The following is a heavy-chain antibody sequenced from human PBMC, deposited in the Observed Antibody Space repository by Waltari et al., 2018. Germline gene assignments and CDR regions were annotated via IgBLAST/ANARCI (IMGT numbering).Heavy chain of an antibody. V-gene: IGHV4-4*02. D-gene: IGHD2-15*01. CDR3: ARDRGRGLYLDT. J-gene: IGHJ5*02. CDR1: GESVSSNYL. CDR2: VHGRGRT. Sequence: QLQLQESGPGLVKPSGTLSVICAVSGESVSSNYLWDWVRQSPQKGLEWIGQVHGRGRTNYSPSFARRVTVSLDTSNNHFALKMTAATAADTAVYYCARDRGRGLYLDTWGPGTLVAVS.